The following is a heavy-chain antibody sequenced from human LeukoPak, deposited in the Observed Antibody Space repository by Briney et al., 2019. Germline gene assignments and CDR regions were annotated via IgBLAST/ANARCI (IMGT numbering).Heavy chain of an antibody. CDR1: GYDFNTYW. CDR2: TYPDDSDI. J-gene: IGHJ4*02. Sequence: PGESLKISCKGSGYDFNTYWIGWVRQMPGKGLEWMGITYPDDSDIRYSPSFQGQATISADKSINTAYLQWSSLKASDTAMYYCARQIYYGSPSDYWGQGALVTVSS. D-gene: IGHD3-22*01. V-gene: IGHV5-51*01. CDR3: ARQIYYGSPSDY.